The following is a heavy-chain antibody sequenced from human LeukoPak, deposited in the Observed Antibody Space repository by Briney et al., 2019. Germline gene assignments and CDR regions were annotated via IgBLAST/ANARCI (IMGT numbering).Heavy chain of an antibody. J-gene: IGHJ5*02. Sequence: GGSLRLSCVASGLTVSRDYMSWVRQAPGKGLEWVSLIYGDGSTNYADSVKGRFTISGDNSKNTLFLQMNSLRAEDTAVYYCATGAHYYGSWGQGTLVTVSS. D-gene: IGHD3-10*01. CDR3: ATGAHYYGS. V-gene: IGHV3-53*01. CDR2: IYGDGST. CDR1: GLTVSRDY.